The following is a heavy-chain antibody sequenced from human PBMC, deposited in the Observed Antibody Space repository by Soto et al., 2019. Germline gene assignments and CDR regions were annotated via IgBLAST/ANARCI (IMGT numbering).Heavy chain of an antibody. CDR2: IYDRGST. J-gene: IGHJ5*02. V-gene: IGHV4-61*03. D-gene: IGHD3-22*01. CDR3: ARVGPWVPYYYDSSPYTFENWFDP. CDR1: GGSLSGGTNY. Sequence: SETLSLTCTVSGGSLSGGTNYWSWVRQSPGKEMEWIGYIYDRGSTKYNPSLKSRVTISQDTSSNHVSLILNSVTAADTAVYYCARVGPWVPYYYDSSPYTFENWFDPWGQGTLVTVSS.